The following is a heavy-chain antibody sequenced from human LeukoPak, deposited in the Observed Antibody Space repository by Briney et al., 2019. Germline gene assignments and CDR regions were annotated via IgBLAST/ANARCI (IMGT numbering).Heavy chain of an antibody. CDR3: TRDRTVAHFDR. Sequence: GGSLRLSCVASGFTFTTYTMHWVRQAPGKGLEWVSFISGSSSSIYYADSVQGRFTISRDNAKNSLYLQMNSLRAEDTAVYYCTRDRTVAHFDRWGQGTLVTVSS. CDR2: ISGSSSSI. CDR1: GFTFTTYT. V-gene: IGHV3-21*01. J-gene: IGHJ4*02. D-gene: IGHD4-17*01.